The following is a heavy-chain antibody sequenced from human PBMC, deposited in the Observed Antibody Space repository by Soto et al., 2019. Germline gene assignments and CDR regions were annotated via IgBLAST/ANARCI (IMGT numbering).Heavy chain of an antibody. Sequence: SVKGSCEASRYSFTTYALHWVRQAPVQRLEWMGWINAGNGDTKYSEKFQGRVTITRDTSANTAYMELSSLRSEDTSVYYCARDPGTGAALRAYHFDYWGQGTLVTVSS. V-gene: IGHV1-3*01. CDR2: INAGNGDT. CDR3: ARDPGTGAALRAYHFDY. CDR1: RYSFTTYA. J-gene: IGHJ4*02. D-gene: IGHD1-1*01.